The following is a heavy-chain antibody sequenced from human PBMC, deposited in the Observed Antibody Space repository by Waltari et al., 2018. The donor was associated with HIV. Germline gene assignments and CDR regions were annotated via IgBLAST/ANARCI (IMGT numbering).Heavy chain of an antibody. V-gene: IGHV4-31*03. J-gene: IGHJ5*02. D-gene: IGHD6-13*01. CDR3: ARDRGGGGGRGHDSSWYINWFDP. CDR1: GGSISSGGYY. Sequence: QVQLQESGPGLGKPSQTLSLTCTVSGGSISSGGYYWSWIRQHPGKGLEWIGYIYYNGSTYYNPSLKSRVTIAVDTSKNQFSLKLSSVTAADTAMYDGARDRGGGGGRGHDSSWYINWFDPWGQGTLVTVSS. CDR2: IYYNGST.